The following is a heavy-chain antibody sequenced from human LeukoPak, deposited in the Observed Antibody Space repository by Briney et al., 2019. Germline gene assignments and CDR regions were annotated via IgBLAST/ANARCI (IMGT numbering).Heavy chain of an antibody. Sequence: SETLSLTCTVSGGSISSYYWSWIRQPAGKGLEWIGEINHSGSTNYNPSLKSRVTISVDTSKNQFSLKLSSVTAADTAVYYCASSVIAVAGTSSDYWGQGTLVTVSS. CDR2: INHSGST. V-gene: IGHV4-34*01. D-gene: IGHD6-19*01. CDR1: GGSISSYY. J-gene: IGHJ4*02. CDR3: ASSVIAVAGTSSDY.